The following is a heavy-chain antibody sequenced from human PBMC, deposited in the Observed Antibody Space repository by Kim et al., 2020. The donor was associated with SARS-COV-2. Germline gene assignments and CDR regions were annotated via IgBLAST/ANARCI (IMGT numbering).Heavy chain of an antibody. D-gene: IGHD1-26*01. J-gene: IGHJ6*02. CDR1: GHTFSSDSLYG. CDR2: IHAVNGDT. CDR3: ALYYNVGV. Sequence: ASVKVSCKASGHTFSSDSLYGVHWVRQAPGQRLEWMAWIHAVNGDTRSSQRLQGRITVTWDAPATTSYMELSNLRSEDTALYYCALYYNVGVWGQGTTVTVSS. V-gene: IGHV1-3*01.